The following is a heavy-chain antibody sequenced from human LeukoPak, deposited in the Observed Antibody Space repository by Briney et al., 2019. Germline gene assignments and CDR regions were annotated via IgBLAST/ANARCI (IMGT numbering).Heavy chain of an antibody. V-gene: IGHV4-34*01. D-gene: IGHD6-13*01. CDR3: ASSYSSRWYYFDH. CDR2: INHTGAT. CDR1: GGSFSDLF. J-gene: IGHJ4*01. Sequence: SETLSLTCAVYGGSFSDLFWNWIRQPPGKGLEWMGEINHTGATNYNPSLKSRVTISVDTSKNQLSLKLTSVTAADTAVYYCASSYSSRWYYFDHWGHGTLVTVSS.